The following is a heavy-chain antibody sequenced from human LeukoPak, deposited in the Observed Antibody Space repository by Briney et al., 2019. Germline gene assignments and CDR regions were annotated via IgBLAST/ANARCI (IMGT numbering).Heavy chain of an antibody. V-gene: IGHV4-38-2*02. D-gene: IGHD2-2*01. J-gene: IGHJ3*02. Sequence: SETLSLTCTVSGYSISSGYYWGWIRQPPGKGLEWIGSIYHSGSTYYNPSLKSRVTISVDTSKNQFSLKLSSVTAADTAVYYYARVGVVVPTGAFDIWGQGTMVTVSS. CDR1: GYSISSGYY. CDR3: ARVGVVVPTGAFDI. CDR2: IYHSGST.